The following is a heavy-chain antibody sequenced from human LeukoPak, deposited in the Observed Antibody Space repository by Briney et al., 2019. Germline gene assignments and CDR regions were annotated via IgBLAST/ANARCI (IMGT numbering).Heavy chain of an antibody. V-gene: IGHV1-46*01. D-gene: IGHD6-6*01. J-gene: IGHJ1*01. Sequence: RASVKVSCKASGYTFTNYYMHWVQQAPGQGLEWMGIINPSGGSTSYAQKFQGRVTMTRDTSTSTVYMELNSLRSEDTAVYYCARGRSIAARPGYFQHWGQGTLVTVSS. CDR1: GYTFTNYY. CDR2: INPSGGST. CDR3: ARGRSIAARPGYFQH.